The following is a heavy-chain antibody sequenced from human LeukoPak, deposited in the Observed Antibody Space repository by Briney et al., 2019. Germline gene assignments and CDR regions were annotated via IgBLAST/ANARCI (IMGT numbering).Heavy chain of an antibody. V-gene: IGHV4-39*07. Sequence: SETLSLTCTVFGGSISSSYYYWGWIRQPPGKGLEWIGSIYYSGSTYYNPSLKSRVTISVDTSKDQFSLKLSSTTAADTAVYYCARAPVATPSEFDYWGQGTLVTVSS. J-gene: IGHJ4*02. CDR1: GGSISSSYYY. CDR2: IYYSGST. CDR3: ARAPVATPSEFDY. D-gene: IGHD5-12*01.